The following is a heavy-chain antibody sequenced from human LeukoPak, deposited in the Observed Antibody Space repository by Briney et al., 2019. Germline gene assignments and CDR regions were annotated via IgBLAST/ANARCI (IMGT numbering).Heavy chain of an antibody. J-gene: IGHJ6*03. V-gene: IGHV3-21*04. D-gene: IGHD6-19*01. CDR1: GFTFSTFA. CDR2: IFPSGGEI. Sequence: GGSLRLSCAASGFTFSTFAMIWVRQPPGKGLEWVSSIFPSGGEIHYADSVRGRFTISRDNAKNSLYLQMNSLRAEDTALYYCARDGGWYKRGLDYYYYYMDVWGKGTTVTVSS. CDR3: ARDGGWYKRGLDYYYYYMDV.